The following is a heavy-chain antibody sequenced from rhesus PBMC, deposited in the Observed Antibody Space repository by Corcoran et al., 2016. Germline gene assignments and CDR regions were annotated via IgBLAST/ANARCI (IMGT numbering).Heavy chain of an antibody. J-gene: IGHJ4*01. CDR1: GASISSNW. CDR2: INGNSGST. D-gene: IGHD2-33*01. Sequence: QVQLQESGPGLVKPSETLSLTCTVSGASISSNWWSWIRQPPGKGLEWIGEINGNSGSTNYTPSLKSRVTISKDASKNQFSLKLSSVTAADTAVYYCARDYHPLVIVAAPLFDYWGQGVLVTVSS. V-gene: IGHV4-80*01. CDR3: ARDYHPLVIVAAPLFDY.